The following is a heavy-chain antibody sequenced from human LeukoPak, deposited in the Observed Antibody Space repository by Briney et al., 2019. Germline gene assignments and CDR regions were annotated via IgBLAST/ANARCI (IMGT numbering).Heavy chain of an antibody. CDR2: IYSDGST. Sequence: GGSLRLSCAASGFTVSTNYTSWVRQAPGKKLEWVSDIYSDGSTFYADSAKGRFTISRDNSKNTLYLQMNSLRAEDTAVYHCARYDFILISYFDLWGRGTLVTVSS. V-gene: IGHV3-53*01. J-gene: IGHJ2*01. D-gene: IGHD3-3*01. CDR1: GFTVSTNY. CDR3: ARYDFILISYFDL.